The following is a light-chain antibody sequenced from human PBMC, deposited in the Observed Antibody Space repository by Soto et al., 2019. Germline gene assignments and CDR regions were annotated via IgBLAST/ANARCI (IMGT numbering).Light chain of an antibody. CDR2: AAS. Sequence: DMQVTRSPSFVCASVGDRVTITCRASQGVSNWLAWYQQKPGKAPKLLIHAASSLQSGVPSRFSGSGSGTDFTLTISSLQPEDFAAHYCQQANSFPPHFGGGTKVEIK. J-gene: IGKJ4*01. CDR3: QQANSFPPH. CDR1: QGVSNW. V-gene: IGKV1-12*01.